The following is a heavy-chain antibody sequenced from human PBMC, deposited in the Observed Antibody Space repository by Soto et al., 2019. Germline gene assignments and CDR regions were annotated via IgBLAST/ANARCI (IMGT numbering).Heavy chain of an antibody. CDR2: IYPGDSDT. V-gene: IGHV5-51*01. J-gene: IGHJ6*02. D-gene: IGHD6-13*01. CDR1: GYSFTSYW. Sequence: PGESLKISCKGSGYSFTSYWIGWVRQMPGKGLVWMGIIYPGDSDTRYSPSFQGQVTISADKSISTAYLQWSSLKASDTAMYYCASSYSSPDNYYYYYGMDVWGQGTTVTVSS. CDR3: ASSYSSPDNYYYYYGMDV.